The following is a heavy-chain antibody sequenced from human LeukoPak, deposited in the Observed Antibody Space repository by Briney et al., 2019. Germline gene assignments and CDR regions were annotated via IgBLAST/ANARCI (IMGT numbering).Heavy chain of an antibody. D-gene: IGHD3-22*01. J-gene: IGHJ4*02. CDR3: ARAVYYYDSSGYSLHFDY. CDR2: IYYSGST. CDR1: GGSISSSSYY. Sequence: KPSETLSLTCTVSGGSISSSSYYWAWIRQPPGKGLEWIGYIYYSGSTYYNPSLKSRVTISVDTSKNQFSLKLSSVTAADTAVYYCARAVYYYDSSGYSLHFDYWGQGTLVTVSS. V-gene: IGHV4-39*07.